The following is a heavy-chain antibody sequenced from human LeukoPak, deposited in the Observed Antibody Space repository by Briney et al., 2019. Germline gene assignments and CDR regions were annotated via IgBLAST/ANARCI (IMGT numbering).Heavy chain of an antibody. CDR2: INHSGST. CDR1: GGSFSGYY. Sequence: SETLSLTCAVYGGSFSGYYWSWIRQPPGKGLEWIGEINHSGSTNCNPSLKSRVTISVDTSKNQFSLKLSSVTAADTAVYYCARRPIVLMVYAREDWFDPWGQGTLVTVSS. V-gene: IGHV4-34*01. CDR3: ARRPIVLMVYAREDWFDP. D-gene: IGHD2-8*01. J-gene: IGHJ5*02.